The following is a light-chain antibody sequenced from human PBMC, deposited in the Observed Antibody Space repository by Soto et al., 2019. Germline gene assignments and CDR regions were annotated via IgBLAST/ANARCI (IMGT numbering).Light chain of an antibody. CDR2: DTS. CDR3: QQANNFPIT. J-gene: IGKJ5*01. CDR1: QGINSW. V-gene: IGKV1-12*01. Sequence: DIPMTQSPSSVSASVGDRVTITCRASQGINSWLGWYQQRPGTAPKLLIYDTSTLQSGVPSRFSGSGSGTDFTLTITSLQPEDFATYYCQQANNFPITFGQGTRLEIK.